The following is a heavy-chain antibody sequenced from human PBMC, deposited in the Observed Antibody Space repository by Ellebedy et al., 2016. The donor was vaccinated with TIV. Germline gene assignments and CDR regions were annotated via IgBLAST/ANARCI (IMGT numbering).Heavy chain of an antibody. Sequence: PGGSLRLSCAASGFTFSSYAMSWVRQAPGKGLEWVSAISGGGGTTYYADSVKGRFTVSRDTSKKTLYLQMSSLRAEDTATYYCVKGRGGGSDSSAPRYYFDSWGLGTLVTVSS. CDR2: ISGGGGTT. CDR1: GFTFSSYA. V-gene: IGHV3-23*01. J-gene: IGHJ4*02. CDR3: VKGRGGGSDSSAPRYYFDS. D-gene: IGHD3-22*01.